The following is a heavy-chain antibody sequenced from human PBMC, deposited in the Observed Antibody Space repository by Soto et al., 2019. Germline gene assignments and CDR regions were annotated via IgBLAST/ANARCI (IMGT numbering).Heavy chain of an antibody. V-gene: IGHV1-45*02. D-gene: IGHD1-26*01. J-gene: IGHJ4*02. Sequence: QMQLVQSGAEVKKTGSSVTVSCKALRNTFCYRYLHCVGQAPGQALESVGWITPFTGDVDYAQKFQERGTLARDSSVNTGSMRMASPRVEDTAIYFCASGGAGSGPFTWELPDHWRPGTLVTVSS. CDR3: ASGGAGSGPFTWELPDH. CDR1: RNTFCYRY. CDR2: ITPFTGDV.